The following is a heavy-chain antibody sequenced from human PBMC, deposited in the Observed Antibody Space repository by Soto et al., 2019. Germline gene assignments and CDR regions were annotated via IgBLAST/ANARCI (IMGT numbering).Heavy chain of an antibody. D-gene: IGHD6-13*01. CDR1: GFTFSSYG. J-gene: IGHJ6*02. V-gene: IGHV3-30*18. CDR3: AKDLAAAGENYYYYYGMDV. Sequence: GGSLRLSCAASGFTFSSYGMHWVRQAPGKGLEWVAVISYDGSNKYYADSVKGRFTISRDNSKNTLYLQMNSLRAEDTAVYYCAKDLAAAGENYYYYYGMDVWGQGTTVTVSS. CDR2: ISYDGSNK.